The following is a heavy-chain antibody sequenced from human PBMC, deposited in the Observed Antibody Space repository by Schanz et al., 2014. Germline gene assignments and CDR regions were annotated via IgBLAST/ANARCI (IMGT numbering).Heavy chain of an antibody. CDR3: TTYCDGGCAIDN. V-gene: IGHV3-33*08. D-gene: IGHD6-19*01. CDR2: IWYDGNNK. CDR1: GFTFSTTW. Sequence: VQLVESGGGLIKPGGSLRLSCLASGFTFSTTWMNWVRQAPGKGLEWVAIIWYDGNNKKYADSVKGRFTISRDNFKNTLFLQMNSLKTEDTAVYYCTTYCDGGCAIDNWGQGALVTVSS. J-gene: IGHJ4*02.